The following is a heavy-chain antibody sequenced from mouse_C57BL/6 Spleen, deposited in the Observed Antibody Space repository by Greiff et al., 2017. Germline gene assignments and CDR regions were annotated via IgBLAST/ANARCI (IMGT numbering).Heavy chain of an antibody. V-gene: IGHV1-69*01. CDR2: IDPSDSYT. D-gene: IGHD1-1*01. CDR3: ARQTVITTVVATFDWYFDV. J-gene: IGHJ1*03. CDR1: GYTFTSYW. Sequence: QVQLQQPGAELVLPGASVKLSCKASGYTFTSYWMHWVKQRPGQGLEWIGEIDPSDSYTNYNQKFKGKSTLTVDKSSSTAYMQLSSLTSEDSAVYYCARQTVITTVVATFDWYFDVWGTGTTVTVSS.